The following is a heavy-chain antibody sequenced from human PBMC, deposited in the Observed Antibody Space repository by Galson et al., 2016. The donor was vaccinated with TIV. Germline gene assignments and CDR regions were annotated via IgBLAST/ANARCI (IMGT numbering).Heavy chain of an antibody. D-gene: IGHD1-26*01. CDR2: INQDGTEK. V-gene: IGHV3-7*03. Sequence: SLRLSCAASGFTFSSYWTLWVRQAPGKGLEWVANINQDGTEKYHVDSVKGRFTISRDNAKNSVYLQMNSLRADDTAVYYCTRGSPFGAYWGQGTLVTVSS. J-gene: IGHJ4*02. CDR3: TRGSPFGAY. CDR1: GFTFSSYW.